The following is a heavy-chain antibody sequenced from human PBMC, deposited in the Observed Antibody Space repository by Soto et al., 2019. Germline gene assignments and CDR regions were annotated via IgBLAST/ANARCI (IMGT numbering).Heavy chain of an antibody. CDR3: ARDGFCSSTSCYTYGMDV. D-gene: IGHD2-2*02. Sequence: GGSLRLSCEASGFSFSSYEMNWVRQAPGKGLEWVSKITSSGSTKYYADSVKGRFTISRDNAKKSLYLQMNSLRAEDTAVYYCARDGFCSSTSCYTYGMDVWRHGTTVTVSS. V-gene: IGHV3-48*03. J-gene: IGHJ6*02. CDR2: ITSSGSTK. CDR1: GFSFSSYE.